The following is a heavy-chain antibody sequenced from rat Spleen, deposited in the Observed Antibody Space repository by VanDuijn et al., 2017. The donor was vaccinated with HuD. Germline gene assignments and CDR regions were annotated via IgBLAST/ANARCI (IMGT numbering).Heavy chain of an antibody. CDR2: ISPSGGST. J-gene: IGHJ2*01. CDR3: AKASSGYDC. D-gene: IGHD4-3*01. CDR1: GFTFSNYD. Sequence: EVQLVESGGGLVQPGRSLKLSCAASGFTFSNYDMAWVRQAPTKGLEWVASISPSGGSTYYRDSVKGRFTVSRDNADSTLYLQMDSLRSEDTATYYCAKASSGYDCWGQGVMVTVSS. V-gene: IGHV5-25*01.